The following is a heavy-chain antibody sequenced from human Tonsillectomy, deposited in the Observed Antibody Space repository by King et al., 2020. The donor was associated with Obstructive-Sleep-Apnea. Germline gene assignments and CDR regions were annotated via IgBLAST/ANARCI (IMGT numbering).Heavy chain of an antibody. CDR2: ISYDGRDK. J-gene: IGHJ4*02. CDR1: GFAFNTYA. CDR3: ARVAYVWGMYRYTAPVDY. V-gene: IGHV3-30*04. D-gene: IGHD3-16*02. Sequence: VQLVESGGGVVQPGRSLKLSCAASGFAFNTYAMHWVRQAPGKGLEWVAIISYDGRDKYHADSVKGRFTISRDNSKNTLYLQMSSLRAEDTAVYHRARVAYVWGMYRYTAPVDYWGQGTLVTVSS.